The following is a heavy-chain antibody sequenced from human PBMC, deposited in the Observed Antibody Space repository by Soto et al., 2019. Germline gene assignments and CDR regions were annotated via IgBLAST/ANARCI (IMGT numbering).Heavy chain of an antibody. J-gene: IGHJ4*02. CDR3: AKGKTGGWYYFAS. CDR2: ISARGRDI. V-gene: IGHV3-23*01. D-gene: IGHD6-19*01. CDR1: GFTFSNFA. Sequence: EVQLLESGGDLVQPGGSLRLSCAASGFTFSNFAMSWVRQAPGRGLEWVSGISARGRDIHYADSVKDRFTFSRENSKNTWYREMKSLRAGDTAIYSCAKGKTGGWYYFASWGKEALVTVPS.